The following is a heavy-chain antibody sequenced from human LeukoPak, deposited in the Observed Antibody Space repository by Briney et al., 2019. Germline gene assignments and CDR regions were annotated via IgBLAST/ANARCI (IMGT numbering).Heavy chain of an antibody. Sequence: GASVKVSCKASGYTFTGYYMHWVRQAPGQGLEWMGWINPNSGGTNYAQKFQGRVTMTRDTSISTAYMELSRLRSDDTAVYYCARGGPLDMIDFYYYYGMDVWGQGTTVTVSS. D-gene: IGHD3-22*01. CDR2: INPNSGGT. V-gene: IGHV1-2*02. J-gene: IGHJ6*02. CDR1: GYTFTGYY. CDR3: ARGGPLDMIDFYYYYGMDV.